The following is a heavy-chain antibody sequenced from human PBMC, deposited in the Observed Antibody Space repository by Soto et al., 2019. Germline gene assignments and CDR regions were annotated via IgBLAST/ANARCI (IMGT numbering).Heavy chain of an antibody. V-gene: IGHV1-3*05. CDR2: INAGNGNT. Sequence: QVQLVQSGAEEKKPGASVKVSCKASGYTFTSYAMHWVRQAPGQRLEWMGWINAGNGNTKYSQKFQGRATITRDTSASTAHMELSSLRSEVTAVYYSASESSGGEFDCWGQGTLVTVSS. CDR1: GYTFTSYA. CDR3: ASESSGGEFDC. D-gene: IGHD2-15*01. J-gene: IGHJ4*02.